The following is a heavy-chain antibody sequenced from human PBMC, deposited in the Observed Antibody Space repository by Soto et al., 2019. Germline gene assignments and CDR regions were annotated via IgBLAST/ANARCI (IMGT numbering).Heavy chain of an antibody. Sequence: ASVKVSCKASGYTFTSYGISWVRQAPGQGLEWMGWISAYNGNTNYAQKLQGRVTMTTDTSTSTAYMGLRSLRSDDTAVYYCARYVVVAATLYYYYYMDVWGKGTTVTVSS. CDR3: ARYVVVAATLYYYYYMDV. CDR1: GYTFTSYG. CDR2: ISAYNGNT. D-gene: IGHD2-15*01. V-gene: IGHV1-18*01. J-gene: IGHJ6*03.